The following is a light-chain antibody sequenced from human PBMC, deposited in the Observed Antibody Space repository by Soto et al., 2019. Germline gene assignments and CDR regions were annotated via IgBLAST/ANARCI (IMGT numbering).Light chain of an antibody. CDR3: SSYTSSSTLFYV. V-gene: IGLV2-14*01. Sequence: QSALTQPASVSGSPGQSITISCTGTSSDVGGYNYVSWYQQYPGKAPKLMIYDVSNRPSGVSNRFSGSKSGNTASLTISGLQAEDEADYYCSSYTSSSTLFYVFGTGTKVTV. J-gene: IGLJ1*01. CDR1: SSDVGGYNY. CDR2: DVS.